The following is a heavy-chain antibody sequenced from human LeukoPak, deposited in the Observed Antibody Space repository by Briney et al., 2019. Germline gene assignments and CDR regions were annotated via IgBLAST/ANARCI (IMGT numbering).Heavy chain of an antibody. V-gene: IGHV3-7*01. D-gene: IGHD3-3*01. CDR3: ARMDYDFWSGYSIDY. CDR1: GFTFSSYW. Sequence: GGSLRLSCAASGFTFSSYWMSWVRQAPGKGLEWVANIKQDGSEKYYVDSVKGRFTIYRDNEKNSLYLQMNSLRAEDTAVYYCARMDYDFWSGYSIDYWGQGTLVTVSS. CDR2: IKQDGSEK. J-gene: IGHJ4*02.